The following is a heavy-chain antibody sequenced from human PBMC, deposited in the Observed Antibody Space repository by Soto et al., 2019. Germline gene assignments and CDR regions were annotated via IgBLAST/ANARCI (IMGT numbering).Heavy chain of an antibody. D-gene: IGHD1-1*01. CDR3: VRDPYLPTAGRLASLHY. CDR1: GFTFSSYG. J-gene: IGHJ4*02. Sequence: PGGSLRLSCAASGFTFSSYGMHWVRQAPGKGLEWVAVISYDGSNKYYADSVKGRFTISRDNSKNTLYLQMNSLRAEDTAVYYCVRDPYLPTAGRLASLHYWGPGTLVTVPS. V-gene: IGHV3-30*03. CDR2: ISYDGSNK.